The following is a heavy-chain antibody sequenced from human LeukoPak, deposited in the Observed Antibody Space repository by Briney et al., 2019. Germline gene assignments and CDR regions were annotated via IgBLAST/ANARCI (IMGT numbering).Heavy chain of an antibody. CDR3: VRSPRSADF. CDR1: GFTFSNYW. J-gene: IGHJ4*02. CDR2: ISTDGSQT. Sequence: GGSLRFSCEASGFTFSNYWMHWVRQAPGKGLMWVSQISTDGSQTFYADSVKGRFTISRDNAKNTLFLQMDSLRPEDTAVYYCVRSPRSADFWGQGTLVTVSS. V-gene: IGHV3-74*01.